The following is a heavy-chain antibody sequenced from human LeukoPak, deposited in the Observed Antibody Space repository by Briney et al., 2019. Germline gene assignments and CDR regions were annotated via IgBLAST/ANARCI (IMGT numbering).Heavy chain of an antibody. CDR2: ISGSGDST. CDR3: AKDRGIVVVPAATDYYFDY. CDR1: GFTFSSSA. Sequence: GGSLRLSCAASGFTFSSSAMSWVRQAPGKGLERVSAISGSGDSTYYADSVKGRFTISRDNSKNTLYLQMNSLRAEDTAIYYCAKDRGIVVVPAATDYYFDYWGQGTLVTVSS. J-gene: IGHJ4*02. V-gene: IGHV3-23*01. D-gene: IGHD2-2*01.